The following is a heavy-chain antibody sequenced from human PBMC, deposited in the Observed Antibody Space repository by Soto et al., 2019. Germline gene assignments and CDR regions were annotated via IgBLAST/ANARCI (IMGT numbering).Heavy chain of an antibody. CDR1: GYTFTGYY. D-gene: IGHD2-2*01. CDR2: INPNSGGT. J-gene: IGHJ4*02. CDR3: ATRDIVVVPAAPEESDY. V-gene: IGHV1-2*02. Sequence: GASVKVSCKASGYTFTGYYMHWLRQAPGQGLEWMGWINPNSGGTNYAQKFQGRVTMTRDTSISTAYMELSRLRSDDTAVYYCATRDIVVVPAAPEESDYWGQGTLVTVSS.